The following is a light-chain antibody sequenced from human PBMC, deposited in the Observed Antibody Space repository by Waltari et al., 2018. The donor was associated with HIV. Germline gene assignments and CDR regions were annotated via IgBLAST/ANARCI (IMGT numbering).Light chain of an antibody. J-gene: IGLJ2*01. CDR2: DND. CDR1: SPNIGKSS. CDR3: GTWDSSLSAMV. V-gene: IGLV1-51*01. Sequence: QSVLTQPPSVSAAPGQKVTISCSGSSPNIGKSSVSWYQQVPETAPKLLIYDNDKRPSGIPDRFSGSKSGTSATLGITGLQTGDEADYYCGTWDSSLSAMVFGGGTKLTVL.